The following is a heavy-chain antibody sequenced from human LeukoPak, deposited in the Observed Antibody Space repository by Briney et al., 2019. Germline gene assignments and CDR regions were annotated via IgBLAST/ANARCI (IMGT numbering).Heavy chain of an antibody. CDR2: ISGSGGST. V-gene: IGHV3-23*01. D-gene: IGHD2-2*01. J-gene: IGHJ4*02. Sequence: PGGSLRLSCAASGFTFSSYAMSWVRQAPGKGLEWVSGISGSGGSTYYADSVKGRFTISRDNSKNTLYLQMNSLRAEDTAVYYCAKGGPHIVVVPAASIDYWGQGTLVTVSS. CDR1: GFTFSSYA. CDR3: AKGGPHIVVVPAASIDY.